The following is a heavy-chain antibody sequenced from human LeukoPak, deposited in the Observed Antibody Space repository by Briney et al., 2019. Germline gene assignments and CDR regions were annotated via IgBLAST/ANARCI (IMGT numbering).Heavy chain of an antibody. Sequence: ASVKVSCQASGYTFTAYYIHWVRQAPGQGLEWMGWINPSSGVTKLAQRFQGRVTMTRDTSISTAYMDLSRLRSDDTAVYYCARDFRAVAGTINYWGQGTLVTVSS. CDR2: INPSSGVT. D-gene: IGHD6-19*01. CDR1: GYTFTAYY. J-gene: IGHJ4*02. CDR3: ARDFRAVAGTINY. V-gene: IGHV1-2*02.